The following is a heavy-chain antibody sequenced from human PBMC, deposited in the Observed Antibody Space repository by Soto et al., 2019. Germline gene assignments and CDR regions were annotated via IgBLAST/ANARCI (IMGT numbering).Heavy chain of an antibody. J-gene: IGHJ6*02. CDR2: IYPGDSDT. D-gene: IGHD6-19*01. V-gene: IGHV5-51*01. CDR3: ARHRGYSTGWVNGAPYYYYYAMDV. Sequence: GESLKISCKGSGYSFTSYWIGWVRQMPGKGLEWMGIIYPGDSDTRYSPSFQGQVTISADKSISTAYLRWSSLKASDTAMYYCARHRGYSTGWVNGAPYYYYYAMDVWGQGTTVTSP. CDR1: GYSFTSYW.